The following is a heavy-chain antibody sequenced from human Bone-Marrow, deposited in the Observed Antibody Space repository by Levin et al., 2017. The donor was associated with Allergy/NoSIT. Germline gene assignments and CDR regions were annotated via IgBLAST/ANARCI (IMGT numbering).Heavy chain of an antibody. CDR3: ARDSVVFIYDL. Sequence: LGESLKISCKGSGYTFSSYGIVWVRQAPGQGLEWMAWISGTSGNTHYAEKMQDRVTVTTDTSTTTSYLELRSLRSDDTAVYYCARDSVVFIYDLWGQGTLVTVSS. V-gene: IGHV1-18*04. J-gene: IGHJ5*02. CDR2: ISGTSGNT. D-gene: IGHD3-10*01. CDR1: GYTFSSYG.